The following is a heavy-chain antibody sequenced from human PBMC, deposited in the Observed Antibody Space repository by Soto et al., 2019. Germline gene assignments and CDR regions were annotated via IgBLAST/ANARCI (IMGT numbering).Heavy chain of an antibody. J-gene: IGHJ6*02. CDR1: GFTFSSYG. CDR3: ARCAWGFGDYPLLRYYYYGMDV. CDR2: IWDDGSNK. V-gene: IGHV3-33*01. D-gene: IGHD4-17*01. Sequence: QVQLVESGGGVVQPGRSLRLSCAASGFTFSSYGMHWVRQAPGKGLEWVAVIWDDGSNKYYADSVKGRFTISRDNSKNTLYLQMNSLRAEDTAVYYCARCAWGFGDYPLLRYYYYGMDVWGQGTTVTVSS.